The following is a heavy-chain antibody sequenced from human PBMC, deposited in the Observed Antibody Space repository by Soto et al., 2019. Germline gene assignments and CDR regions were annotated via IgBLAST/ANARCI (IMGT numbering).Heavy chain of an antibody. CDR3: ARGLPPPDDLWSGYLYYYYVMDV. CDR1: GYTFTSYD. V-gene: IGHV1-8*01. CDR2: MNPNSGNT. D-gene: IGHD3-3*01. Sequence: QVQLVQSGAEVKKPGASVKVSCKPSGYTFTSYDINWVRHATGQGLEWMGWMNPNSGNTGYTQKFQGRVTMTRNTTISKTYMELSSLRSEEPAVYYCARGLPPPDDLWSGYLYYYYVMDVWGQGTTVTVSS. J-gene: IGHJ6*02.